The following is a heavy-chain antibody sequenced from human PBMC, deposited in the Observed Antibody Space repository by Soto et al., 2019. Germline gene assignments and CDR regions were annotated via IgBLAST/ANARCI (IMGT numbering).Heavy chain of an antibody. D-gene: IGHD6-13*01. V-gene: IGHV3-21*01. CDR2: ISSNSAYI. Sequence: GGSLRLSCAASGCTFRSSTMNWVRQAPGKGLEWVSTISSNSAYIYYTDALRGRFTISRDNAKNSLHLQMNSLRAEDTAAYYCTRDASRDSSARGWFDPWGPGTMVTVSS. CDR1: GCTFRSST. J-gene: IGHJ5*02. CDR3: TRDASRDSSARGWFDP.